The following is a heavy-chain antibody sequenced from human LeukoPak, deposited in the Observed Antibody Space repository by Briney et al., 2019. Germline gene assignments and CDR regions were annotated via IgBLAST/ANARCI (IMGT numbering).Heavy chain of an antibody. D-gene: IGHD6-13*01. CDR2: IYTSGST. CDR3: ATRRIRGIAAAGTPLLW. Sequence: SETLSLTCTVSGGSISSYYWSWIRQPAGKGLEWIGRIYTSGSTNYNPSLKSRVTISVDTSKNQFSLKLSSVTAADTAVYYCATRRIRGIAAAGTPLLWWGQGTLVTVSS. CDR1: GGSISSYY. V-gene: IGHV4-4*07. J-gene: IGHJ4*02.